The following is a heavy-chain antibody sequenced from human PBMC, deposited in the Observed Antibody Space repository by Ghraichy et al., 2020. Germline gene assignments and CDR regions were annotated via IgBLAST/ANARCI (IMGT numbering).Heavy chain of an antibody. CDR1: GGSINSGSYS. D-gene: IGHD3-3*01. J-gene: IGHJ6*02. Sequence: SQTLSLTCTVSGGSINSGSYSWTWIRQPPGKGLEWIGYIYYTGSAFYNPSLKSRVAISLDRFYNNRFSLKLSSVTAADTAVYYCAVLASNGVDVWGQGMTVTVSS. CDR3: AVLASNGVDV. CDR2: IYYTGSA. V-gene: IGHV4-30-2*01.